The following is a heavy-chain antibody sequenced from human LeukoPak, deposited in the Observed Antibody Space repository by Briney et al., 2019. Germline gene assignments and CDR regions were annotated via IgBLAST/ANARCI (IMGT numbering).Heavy chain of an antibody. J-gene: IGHJ4*02. D-gene: IGHD4-17*01. V-gene: IGHV3-23*01. CDR3: VKDQILYGDSDFDY. CDR1: GFTFSNYA. CDR2: ISGSTGST. Sequence: GGSLRLSCAASGFTFSNYAMNWVRQAPGKGLEWVSLISGSTGSTYYADSVKGRFTISRDNSKNTLYLQMSSLRAEDTAVYYCVKDQILYGDSDFDYWGQGTLVTVSS.